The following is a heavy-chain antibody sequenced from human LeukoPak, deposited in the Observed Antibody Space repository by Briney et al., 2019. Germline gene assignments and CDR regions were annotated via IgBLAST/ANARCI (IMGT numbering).Heavy chain of an antibody. CDR2: INPNNGGT. CDR1: GYTFTDYY. Sequence: ASVKVSCEASGYTFTDYYIHWVRQPPGQGLDWMGWINPNNGGTNYAQKFQGRVTMTRDTSISTSYMELRRLRSDDTAVYYCARDNYGSGSYYKYWGQGTPVSVSS. V-gene: IGHV1-2*02. CDR3: ARDNYGSGSYYKY. D-gene: IGHD3-10*01. J-gene: IGHJ4*02.